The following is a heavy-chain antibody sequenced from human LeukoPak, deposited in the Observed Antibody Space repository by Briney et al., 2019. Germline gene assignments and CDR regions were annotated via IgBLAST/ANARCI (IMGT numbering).Heavy chain of an antibody. CDR3: VRGLTTVATWLYL. CDR2: ISPNSGDT. V-gene: IGHV1-2*02. D-gene: IGHD4-17*01. CDR1: GYTFTGYL. Sequence: ASVKVSCKASGYTFTGYLMHWVRQAPREELEWMGWISPNSGDTKYAQKFQGRVTMTRDTSISTAYMEVSRLRSDDTAVYYCVRGLTTVATWLYLWGRGTLVTVSS. J-gene: IGHJ2*01.